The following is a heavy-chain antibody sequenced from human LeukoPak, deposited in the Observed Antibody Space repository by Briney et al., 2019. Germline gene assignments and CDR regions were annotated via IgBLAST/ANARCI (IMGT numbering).Heavy chain of an antibody. Sequence: PGGSLRLSCVASGFTLSNNMKWVRQAPGKRLEWVSSISWRSSDIEYADSVKGRFTISRDIDKKSLYLQMNSLRAEDTAVYYCAKDRGMTMTCMDVWGQGTTVAVSS. J-gene: IGHJ6*02. CDR1: GFTLSNN. D-gene: IGHD4/OR15-4a*01. CDR3: AKDRGMTMTCMDV. V-gene: IGHV3-21*01. CDR2: ISWRSSDI.